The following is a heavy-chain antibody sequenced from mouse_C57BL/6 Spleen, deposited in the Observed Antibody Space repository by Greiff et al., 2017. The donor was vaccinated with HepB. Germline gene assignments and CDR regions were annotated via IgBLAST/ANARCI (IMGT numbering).Heavy chain of an antibody. CDR2: ISYSGST. J-gene: IGHJ4*01. Sequence: VQLQQSGPGMVKPSQSLSLTCTVTGYSITSGYDWHWIRHFPGNKLEWMGYISYSGSTNYNPSLKSRISITHDTSKNHFFLKLNSVTTEDTATYYCARGAGYSNYGAMDYWGQGTSVTVSS. CDR3: ARGAGYSNYGAMDY. CDR1: GYSITSGYD. D-gene: IGHD2-5*01. V-gene: IGHV3-1*01.